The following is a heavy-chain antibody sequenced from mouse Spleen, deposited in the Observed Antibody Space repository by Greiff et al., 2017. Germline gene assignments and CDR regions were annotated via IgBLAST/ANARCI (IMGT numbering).Heavy chain of an antibody. J-gene: IGHJ2*01. CDR1: GFTFSDYY. CDR3: ARDLLGNFDY. Sequence: DVKLVESEGGLVQPGSSMKLSCTASGFTFSDYYMAWVRQVPEKGLEWVANINYDGSSTYYLDSLKSRFIISRDNAKNILYLQMSSLKSEDTATYYCARDLLGNFDYWGQGTTLTVSS. CDR2: INYDGSST. V-gene: IGHV5-16*01.